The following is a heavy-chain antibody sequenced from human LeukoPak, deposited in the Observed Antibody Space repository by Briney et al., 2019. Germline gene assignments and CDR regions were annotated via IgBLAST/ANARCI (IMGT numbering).Heavy chain of an antibody. V-gene: IGHV4-4*07. J-gene: IGHJ6*03. CDR1: GASISNYY. Sequence: SETLSLTCTVSGASISNYYWSWIRQPAGKGLEWIGHIYNSGSTNYNPSLKSRVTISVDTSKNQFSLKLSSVTAADPAVYYCGRAYGDYRYYFSFMDVWGKGTTVTVS. D-gene: IGHD4-17*01. CDR2: IYNSGST. CDR3: GRAYGDYRYYFSFMDV.